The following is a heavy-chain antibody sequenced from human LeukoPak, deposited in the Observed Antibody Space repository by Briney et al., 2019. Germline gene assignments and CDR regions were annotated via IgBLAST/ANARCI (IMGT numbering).Heavy chain of an antibody. D-gene: IGHD6-13*01. J-gene: IGHJ5*02. CDR3: ARASSWYFGWFDP. V-gene: IGHV4-34*01. CDR1: GGSFSGYY. CDR2: INHSGST. Sequence: PSETLSLTCAVYGGSFSGYYWSWIRQPPGKELEWIGEINHSGSTNYNPSLKSRVTISVDTSKNQFSLKLSSVTAADTAVYYCARASSWYFGWFDPWGQGTLVTVSS.